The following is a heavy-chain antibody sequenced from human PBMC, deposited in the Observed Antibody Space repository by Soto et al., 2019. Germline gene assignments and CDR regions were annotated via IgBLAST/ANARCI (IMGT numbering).Heavy chain of an antibody. V-gene: IGHV3-30*18. CDR1: GFTFSSYG. D-gene: IGHD3-10*01. Sequence: GGSLRLSCAASGFTFSSYGMHWVRQAPGKGLEWVAVISYDGSNKYYADSVKGRFTISRDNSKNTLYLQMNSLRAEDTAVYYCAKAHQLLPTRSLLWFGELDSYWGQGTLVTVSS. CDR3: AKAHQLLPTRSLLWFGELDSY. J-gene: IGHJ4*02. CDR2: ISYDGSNK.